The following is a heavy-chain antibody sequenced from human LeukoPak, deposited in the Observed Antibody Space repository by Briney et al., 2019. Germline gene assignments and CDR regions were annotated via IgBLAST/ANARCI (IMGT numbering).Heavy chain of an antibody. J-gene: IGHJ5*02. CDR3: AREEAAAGGYNWFDP. V-gene: IGHV1-2*02. Sequence: ASVKVSCKASGYTFTGYYMHWVRQAPGQGLEWMGWINPNSGGTNYAQKFQGRVTMTRDTSISTAYMELSRLRSDDTAVYYCAREEAAAGGYNWFDPWGQGTLVTVSS. CDR2: INPNSGGT. CDR1: GYTFTGYY. D-gene: IGHD6-13*01.